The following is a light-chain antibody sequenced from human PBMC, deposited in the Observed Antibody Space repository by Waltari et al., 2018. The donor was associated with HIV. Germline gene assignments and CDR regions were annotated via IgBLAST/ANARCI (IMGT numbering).Light chain of an antibody. Sequence: QSALPQPHSVFGSPGQSLTIPCTGPIRHVDTFVSWYQQHPGKAPKVTIYDVNKRPSGVPDRFSGSKSGNTAFLTISGLQAEDEADYHCCSHAGNFIFAFGSGTKVTVL. CDR1: IRHVDTF. V-gene: IGLV2-11*01. CDR2: DVN. J-gene: IGLJ1*01. CDR3: CSHAGNFIFA.